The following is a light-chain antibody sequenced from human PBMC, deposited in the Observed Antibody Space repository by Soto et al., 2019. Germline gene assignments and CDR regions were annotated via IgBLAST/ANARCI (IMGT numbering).Light chain of an antibody. CDR2: QAS. V-gene: IGKV1-5*03. CDR1: QSISSW. J-gene: IGKJ2*01. CDR3: PEYYSYMYT. Sequence: DLQMTQSPSTLSASVGARVTITCRASQSISSWLAWYQQTPGQAPNLLLYQASILGTGVPSRFSGSGSGTSITLTISSLETDDFTSDYCPEYYSYMYTFGQGTKLEIK.